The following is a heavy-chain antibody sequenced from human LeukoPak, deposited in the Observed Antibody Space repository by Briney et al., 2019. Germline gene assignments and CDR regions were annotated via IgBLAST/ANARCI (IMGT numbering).Heavy chain of an antibody. CDR1: GYTFTGYY. D-gene: IGHD6-13*01. Sequence: GASVKVSCKAFGYTFTGYYMHWVRQAPGQGLEWMGWINPNSGGTNYARKFQGRVTMSRDMSISTAYMELSRLRSDDTAVYYCARPISIAAAATGFDYWGQGTLVTVSS. CDR3: ARPISIAAAATGFDY. J-gene: IGHJ4*02. CDR2: INPNSGGT. V-gene: IGHV1-2*02.